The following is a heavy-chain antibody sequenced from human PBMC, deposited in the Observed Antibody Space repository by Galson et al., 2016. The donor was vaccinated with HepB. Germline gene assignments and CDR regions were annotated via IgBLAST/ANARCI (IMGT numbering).Heavy chain of an antibody. Sequence: SVKVSCKASGFIFTNYGFTWVRQAPGQGLEWMGWISAYNGKRSSAQNLQGRVTMTTDTSTNTAYMELRSLRSDDTAVYYCARAGYVSSWYASDYWGQGTLVTVSS. CDR3: ARAGYVSSWYASDY. CDR1: GFIFTNYG. V-gene: IGHV1-18*01. CDR2: ISAYNGKR. D-gene: IGHD6-13*01. J-gene: IGHJ4*02.